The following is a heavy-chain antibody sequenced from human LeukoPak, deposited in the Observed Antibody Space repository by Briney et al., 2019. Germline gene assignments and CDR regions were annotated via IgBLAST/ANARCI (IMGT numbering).Heavy chain of an antibody. J-gene: IGHJ4*02. CDR3: AKPIPSYGDYSDY. D-gene: IGHD4-17*01. Sequence: PSETLSLTCAVYGGSFSGYYWSWIRQPPGKGLEWIGEINHSGSTSYNPSLKSRVTISVDTSKNQFSLKLSSVTAADTAVYYCAKPIPSYGDYSDYWGQGTLVTVSS. CDR2: INHSGST. CDR1: GGSFSGYY. V-gene: IGHV4-34*01.